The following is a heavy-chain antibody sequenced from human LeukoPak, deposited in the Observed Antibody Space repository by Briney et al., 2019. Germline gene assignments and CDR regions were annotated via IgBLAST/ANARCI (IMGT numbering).Heavy chain of an antibody. V-gene: IGHV4-59*08. D-gene: IGHD6-19*01. CDR2: INYSGST. Sequence: SETLSLTCTVSGDSISGYYWSWIRQPPGKGLEWIGYINYSGSTKYNPSLKSRVTLSVDTSKNQFSLKLSSVTAADTAVYYCARLATAGYLNFWGQGTLVTVSS. J-gene: IGHJ4*02. CDR1: GDSISGYY. CDR3: ARLATAGYLNF.